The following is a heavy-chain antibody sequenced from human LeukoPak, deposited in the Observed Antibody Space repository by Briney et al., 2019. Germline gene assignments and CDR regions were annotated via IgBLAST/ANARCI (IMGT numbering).Heavy chain of an antibody. V-gene: IGHV3-20*04. CDR3: AKLAGTGGFDY. J-gene: IGHJ4*02. CDR1: GFTFDDYG. Sequence: GGSLRLSCAASGFTFDDYGMSWVRRAPGKGLEWVSGINWNGGRTGYADSVKGRLTISRDNAKNSLYLQMNSLRAEDTALYYCAKLAGTGGFDYWGQGTLVTVSS. CDR2: INWNGGRT. D-gene: IGHD6-19*01.